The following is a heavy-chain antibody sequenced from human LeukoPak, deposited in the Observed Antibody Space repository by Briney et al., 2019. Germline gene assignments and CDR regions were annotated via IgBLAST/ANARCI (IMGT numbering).Heavy chain of an antibody. J-gene: IGHJ4*02. V-gene: IGHV3-21*01. Sequence: PGGSLRLSCAASGFTFSSYSMNWVRQAPGKGLEWVSSISSSSSYIYYADSVKGRFTISRGNAKKSLYLQMNSLRAEDTAVYYCASYGGLDDFDYWGQGTLVTVSS. CDR2: ISSSSSYI. D-gene: IGHD4-23*01. CDR3: ASYGGLDDFDY. CDR1: GFTFSSYS.